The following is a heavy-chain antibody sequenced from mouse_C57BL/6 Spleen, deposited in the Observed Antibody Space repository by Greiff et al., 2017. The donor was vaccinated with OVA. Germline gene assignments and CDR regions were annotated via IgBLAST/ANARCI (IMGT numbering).Heavy chain of an antibody. CDR3: ARDGGTMVTSAWFAY. CDR2: ISDGGSYT. J-gene: IGHJ3*01. Sequence: EVKLMESGGGLVKPGGSLKLSCAAFGFTFSSYAMSWVRQTPEKRLEWVATISDGGSYTYYPDNVKGRFTISRDNAKNNLYLQMSHLKSEDTAMYYCARDGGTMVTSAWFAYWGQGTLVTVSA. V-gene: IGHV5-4*01. D-gene: IGHD2-2*01. CDR1: GFTFSSYA.